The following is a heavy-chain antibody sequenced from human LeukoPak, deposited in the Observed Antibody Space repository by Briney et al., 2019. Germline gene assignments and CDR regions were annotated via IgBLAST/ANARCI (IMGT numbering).Heavy chain of an antibody. V-gene: IGHV3-7*01. D-gene: IGHD2-2*01. CDR3: ARTLCTSCWHDAFDI. J-gene: IGHJ3*02. Sequence: GGSLRLSCAASGFTFSSYWMSWVRQAPGKGLEWVANIKQDGSGKYYVDSVKGRFTISRDNAKNSLYLQMNSLRAEDTAVYYCARTLCTSCWHDAFDIWGQGTMVTVSS. CDR2: IKQDGSGK. CDR1: GFTFSSYW.